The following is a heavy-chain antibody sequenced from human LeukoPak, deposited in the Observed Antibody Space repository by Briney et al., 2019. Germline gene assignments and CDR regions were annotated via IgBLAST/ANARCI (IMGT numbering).Heavy chain of an antibody. J-gene: IGHJ4*02. CDR1: GFSFDDNA. CDR2: ISSSSSYT. CDR3: ARGRDSSKRYFDY. V-gene: IGHV3-11*06. D-gene: IGHD6-13*01. Sequence: GGSLRLSCAASGFSFDDNAMYWVRQAPGKGLEWVSYISSSSSYTNYADSVKGRFTISRDNAKNSLYLQMNSLRAEDTAVYYCARGRDSSKRYFDYWGQGTLVTVSS.